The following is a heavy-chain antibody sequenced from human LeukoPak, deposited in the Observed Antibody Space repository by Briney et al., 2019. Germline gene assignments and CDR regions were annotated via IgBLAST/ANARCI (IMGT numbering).Heavy chain of an antibody. CDR1: GGTFSSYA. Sequence: ASVKVSCTASGGTFSSYAISWVRQAPGQGLEWMGGIIPIFGTANYAQKFQGRVTITADESTSTAYMELSSLRSEDAAVYYCAREGRMTIFGVAYYYYYGMDVWGQGTTVTVSS. J-gene: IGHJ6*02. V-gene: IGHV1-69*13. D-gene: IGHD3-3*01. CDR2: IIPIFGTA. CDR3: AREGRMTIFGVAYYYYYGMDV.